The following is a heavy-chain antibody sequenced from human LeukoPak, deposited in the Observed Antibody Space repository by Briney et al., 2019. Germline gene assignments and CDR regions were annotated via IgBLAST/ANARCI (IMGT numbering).Heavy chain of an antibody. V-gene: IGHV3-74*01. CDR3: AREGKGAEFDY. Sequence: GGSLRLSCAASGFIFSSYWMHWVRQAPGKGLVWVSRINSDGSSTNYADSVKGRFTISRDNAKNTLYLQMNSLRAEDTAVYYCAREGKGAEFDYWGQGTLVTVSS. J-gene: IGHJ4*02. CDR1: GFIFSSYW. D-gene: IGHD3-10*01. CDR2: INSDGSST.